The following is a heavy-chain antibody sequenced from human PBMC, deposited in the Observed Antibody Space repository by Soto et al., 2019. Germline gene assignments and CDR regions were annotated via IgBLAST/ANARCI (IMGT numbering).Heavy chain of an antibody. CDR3: ARRTSGYFGY. CDR1: GFTFSDYT. V-gene: IGHV3-23*03. J-gene: IGHJ4*02. D-gene: IGHD6-19*01. CDR2: ILSDYNT. Sequence: EVQLLQSGGGLVQPGGSLTLSCAASGFTFSDYTMTWVRQAPGKVLEWVSVILSDYNTYYADSVRGGFTISRDNAKNTLTLEMNSLRAGDTAVYFCARRTSGYFGYWGPGALGTVSS.